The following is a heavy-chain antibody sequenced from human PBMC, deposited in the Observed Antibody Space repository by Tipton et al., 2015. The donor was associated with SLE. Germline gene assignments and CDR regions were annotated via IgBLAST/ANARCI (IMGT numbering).Heavy chain of an antibody. CDR1: GGSISSSSYY. CDR3: ARRSLGFLGG. CDR2: IYYSGST. Sequence: LSLTCTVSGGSISSSSYYWGWIRQPPGKGLEWIGSIYYSGSTYYNPSLKSRVTISVDTSKNQFSLKLSSVTAADTAVYYCARRSLGFLGGWGQGTLVTVSS. D-gene: IGHD3-3*01. V-gene: IGHV4-39*07. J-gene: IGHJ4*02.